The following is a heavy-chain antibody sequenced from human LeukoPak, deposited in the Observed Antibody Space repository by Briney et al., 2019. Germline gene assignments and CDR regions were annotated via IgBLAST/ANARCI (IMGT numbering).Heavy chain of an antibody. V-gene: IGHV3-53*01. J-gene: IGHJ4*02. CDR3: ARGRVRGVPYYFDY. Sequence: GGSLRLSCVASGFSVRTNYMSWVRQTPGKGLEWVSMIHSGGSTHYADSVQGRFTISRDISKNTLYLQMNSLRAEDTAVYYCARGRVRGVPYYFDYWGQGTLVTVAS. CDR1: GFSVRTNY. CDR2: IHSGGST. D-gene: IGHD3-10*01.